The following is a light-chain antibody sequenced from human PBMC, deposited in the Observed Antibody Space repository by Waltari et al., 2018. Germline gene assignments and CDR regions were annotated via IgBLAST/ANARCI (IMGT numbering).Light chain of an antibody. CDR3: AAWDDSLSGRV. CDR2: RNT. V-gene: IGLV1-47*01. CDR1: HSNIGSNF. Sequence: QSVLTQPPSMSGIPGQRVTISCSGSHSNIGSNFVYWYQQFPGMAPHLLIFRNTQRPSGGPDRFSSSKAGAPASLAISGLRSEDEADYYCAAWDDSLSGRVFGGGTKLTV. J-gene: IGLJ2*01.